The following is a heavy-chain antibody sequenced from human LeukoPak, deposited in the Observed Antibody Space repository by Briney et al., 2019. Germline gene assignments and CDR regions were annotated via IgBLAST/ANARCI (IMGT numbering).Heavy chain of an antibody. J-gene: IGHJ4*02. Sequence: PSETLSLTCAVSGGSIISSNYYWGWLRQPPGKGLEWIASIYYSGSTYYNPSLRGRVTISVDTSNNQFSLKLTSMTPADTAVYYCAKQRGYSYGSFDFWGQGTLVTVSS. CDR1: GGSIISSNYY. V-gene: IGHV4-39*01. D-gene: IGHD5-18*01. CDR2: IYYSGST. CDR3: AKQRGYSYGSFDF.